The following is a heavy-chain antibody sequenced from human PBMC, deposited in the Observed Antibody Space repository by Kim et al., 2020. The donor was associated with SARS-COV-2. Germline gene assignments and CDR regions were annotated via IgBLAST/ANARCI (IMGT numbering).Heavy chain of an antibody. J-gene: IGHJ4*01. V-gene: IGHV4-61*01. D-gene: IGHD3-10*01. Sequence: SETLSLTCTVSGGSVRGGTSYWNWIRQPPGKGLEWIGYISSGGSTKYNPSLRSRVTISLGTSKNQFSLKLTSMTTADTAVYYCARLPTASYYPLNYFDF. CDR3: ARLPTASYYPLNYFDF. CDR1: GGSVRGGTSY. CDR2: ISSGGST.